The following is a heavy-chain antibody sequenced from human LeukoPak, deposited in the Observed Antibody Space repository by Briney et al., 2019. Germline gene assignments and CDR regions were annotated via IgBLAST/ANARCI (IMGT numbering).Heavy chain of an antibody. J-gene: IGHJ5*02. D-gene: IGHD6-19*01. CDR3: AREGYSSGWYSGSNWFDP. Sequence: SETLSFTCTVSGGSVSSGSYYWSWIRQPPGKGLEWIGYIYYSGSTNYNPSLTSRVTISVDTSKNQFPLKLSSVTAADTAVYYCAREGYSSGWYSGSNWFDPWGQGTLVTVSS. CDR1: GGSVSSGSYY. CDR2: IYYSGST. V-gene: IGHV4-61*01.